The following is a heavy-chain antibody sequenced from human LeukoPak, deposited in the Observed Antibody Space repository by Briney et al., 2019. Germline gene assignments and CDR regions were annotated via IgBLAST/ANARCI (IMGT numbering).Heavy chain of an antibody. V-gene: IGHV4-39*01. CDR3: ARAAGVYHYYYGMDV. CDR1: GGSISSSSYY. D-gene: IGHD2-8*01. J-gene: IGHJ6*02. CDR2: IYYSGST. Sequence: SETLSLTCTVSGGSISSSSYYWGWIRQPPGKGLEWIGSIYYSGSTYYNPSLKSRVTISVDTSKNQFSLKLSSVTAADTAVYYCARAAGVYHYYYGMDVWGQGTTVTVSS.